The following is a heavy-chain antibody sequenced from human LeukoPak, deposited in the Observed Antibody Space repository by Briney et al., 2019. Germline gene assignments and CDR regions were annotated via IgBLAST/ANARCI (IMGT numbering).Heavy chain of an antibody. V-gene: IGHV4-4*07. D-gene: IGHD1-26*01. J-gene: IGHJ3*02. CDR2: IYSSGSI. Sequence: PSETLSLTCSVSGGSISDYYWSWIRQPAGKGLEWIGRIYSSGSINYNPSLKSRVIMSVDTSKNQFSLKLSSVTAADTAVYYCARRPRVGATTPKAFDIWGQGTMVTVSS. CDR3: ARRPRVGATTPKAFDI. CDR1: GGSISDYY.